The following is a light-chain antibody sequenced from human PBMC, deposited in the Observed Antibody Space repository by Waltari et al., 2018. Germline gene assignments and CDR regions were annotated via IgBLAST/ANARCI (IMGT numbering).Light chain of an antibody. J-gene: IGKJ4*01. Sequence: EIVMTQSPATLSVSPGERVTLSCGARQSVISSLTWYQQKPGQAPKVLIYRTSTRATGIPARCSGSGSGTEFTLTISSLQSEDFAVYYCQQYIDWPLTFGGGTKVEIK. CDR2: RTS. CDR3: QQYIDWPLT. V-gene: IGKV3-15*01. CDR1: QSVISS.